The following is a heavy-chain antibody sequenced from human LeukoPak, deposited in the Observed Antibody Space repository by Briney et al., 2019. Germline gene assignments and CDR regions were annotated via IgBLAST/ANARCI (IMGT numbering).Heavy chain of an antibody. CDR2: IKKDGSET. CDR3: ARDSAVAAWDY. V-gene: IGHV3-7*01. Sequence: AGGSLRLSCAASGFTFSSYWMSWVRQAPGKGLEWVANIKKDGSETYYVDSVKGRFTISRDDAKNSVYLQMNSLRAEDTAVYFCARDSAVAAWDYWGQGTLVTVSS. CDR1: GFTFSSYW. J-gene: IGHJ4*02. D-gene: IGHD6-19*01.